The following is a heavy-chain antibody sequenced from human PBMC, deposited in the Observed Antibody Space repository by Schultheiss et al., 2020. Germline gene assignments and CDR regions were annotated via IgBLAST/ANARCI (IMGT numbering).Heavy chain of an antibody. CDR2: MNPNSGNT. V-gene: IGHV1-8*01. CDR3: ATGLKLGVDTAMVTGLRGNRFVTLFDY. D-gene: IGHD5-18*01. J-gene: IGHJ4*02. Sequence: ASVKVSCKASGYTFTSYDINWVRQATGQGLEWMGWMNPNSGNTGYAQKFQGRVTMTRNTSISTAYMELSSLRSEDTAVYYCATGLKLGVDTAMVTGLRGNRFVTLFDYWGQGTLVTVSS. CDR1: GYTFTSYD.